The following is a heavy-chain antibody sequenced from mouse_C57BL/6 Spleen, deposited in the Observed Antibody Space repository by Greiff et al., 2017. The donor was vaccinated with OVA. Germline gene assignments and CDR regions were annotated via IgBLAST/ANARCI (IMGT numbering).Heavy chain of an antibody. CDR3: ARRDYYGSSFDY. V-gene: IGHV1-26*01. CDR2: INPNNGGT. Sequence: EVQLQQSGPELVKPGASVKISCKASGYTFTDYYMNWVKQSHGKSLEWIGDINPNNGGTSYNQKFKGTATLTVDKSSSTAYMEHRSLTSEDSAVYYCARRDYYGSSFDYWGQGTTLTVSS. J-gene: IGHJ2*01. CDR1: GYTFTDYY. D-gene: IGHD1-1*01.